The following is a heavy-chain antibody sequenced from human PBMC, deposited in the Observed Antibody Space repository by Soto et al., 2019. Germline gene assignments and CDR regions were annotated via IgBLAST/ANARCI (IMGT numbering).Heavy chain of an antibody. V-gene: IGHV1-69*01. CDR1: GGTFNTYA. CDR3: AKEAGDH. CDR2: IIPIFGIK. J-gene: IGHJ4*02. D-gene: IGHD3-10*01. Sequence: QMQLVQSGAEVKERGSSVKISCKTSGGTFNTYALTWVRQAPGQGLEWIGGIIPIFGIKNVAQRFQGRVTINADESLTTAYMEMTTLRSDYTAVYYCAKEAGDHWGQGTLVTVSS.